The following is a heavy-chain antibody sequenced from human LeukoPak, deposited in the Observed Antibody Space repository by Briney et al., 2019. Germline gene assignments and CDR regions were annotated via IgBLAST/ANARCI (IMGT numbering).Heavy chain of an antibody. CDR1: GYTFTSYG. V-gene: IGHV1-18*01. CDR3: ARSSYDSSGYYYARYYFDY. CDR2: ISAYNGNT. J-gene: IGHJ4*02. D-gene: IGHD3-22*01. Sequence: ASVKVSCKASGYTFTSYGISWVRQAPGQGPEWMGWISAYNGNTNYAQKLQGRVTMTTDTSTSTAYMELRSLRSDDTAVYYCARSSYDSSGYYYARYYFDYWGQGTLVTVSS.